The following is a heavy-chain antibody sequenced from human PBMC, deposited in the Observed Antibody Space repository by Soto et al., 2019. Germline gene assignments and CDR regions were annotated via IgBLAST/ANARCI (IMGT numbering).Heavy chain of an antibody. CDR3: VRLDFYGSGSIDT. CDR1: GFIFSRYE. Sequence: EVQLVESGGGLVQPGGSLRLSCAASGFIFSRYEMAWVRQAPGKGLEWLSYISSSDNTIYYADSLRGRFTISRDNARDSLFPHMNSLRAEDTALYYCVRLDFYGSGSIDTWGQGTLVTVSS. J-gene: IGHJ5*02. CDR2: ISSSDNTI. D-gene: IGHD3-10*01. V-gene: IGHV3-48*03.